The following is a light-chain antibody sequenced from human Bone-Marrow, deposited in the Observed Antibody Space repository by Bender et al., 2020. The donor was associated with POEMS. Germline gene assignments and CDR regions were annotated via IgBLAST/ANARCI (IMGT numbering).Light chain of an antibody. Sequence: QSVLTQPPSASGTPGQWVTISCSGSSSNLRSNSVNWYQQLPGTAPRLLIYNNDQRPSGVPDRFSGSKSGTSASLAISGLQPEDEANYYCASYTSSSTLVFGGGTKLTVL. V-gene: IGLV1-44*01. CDR1: SSNLRSNS. CDR3: ASYTSSSTLV. J-gene: IGLJ2*01. CDR2: NND.